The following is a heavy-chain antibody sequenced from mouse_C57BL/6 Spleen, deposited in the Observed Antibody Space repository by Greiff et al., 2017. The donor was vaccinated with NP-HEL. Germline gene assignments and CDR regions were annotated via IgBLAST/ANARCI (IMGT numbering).Heavy chain of an antibody. D-gene: IGHD1-1*01. V-gene: IGHV1-50*01. CDR2: IDPSDSYT. CDR1: GYTFTSYW. Sequence: QVQLKQPGAELVKPGASVKLSCKASGYTFTSYWMQWVKQRPGQGLAWIGEIDPSDSYTNYNQKFKGKATLTVDTSSSPAYMQRSSLPSEDSAVYYGASRGYVSRFDYWGQGTTLTVSS. J-gene: IGHJ2*01. CDR3: ASRGYVSRFDY.